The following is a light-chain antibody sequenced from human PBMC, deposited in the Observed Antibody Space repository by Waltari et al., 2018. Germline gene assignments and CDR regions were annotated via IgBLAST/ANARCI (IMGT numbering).Light chain of an antibody. CDR2: WAS. CDR1: QSISSY. J-gene: IGKJ4*01. Sequence: DIQMTQSPSSLSASVGDRVTITCRASQSISSYLNWYQQKPGKAPKLLIYWASTRESGVPDRFSGSGSGTDFTLTISSLQAEDVAVYYCQQYYSTPLTFGGGTK. CDR3: QQYYSTPLT. V-gene: IGKV1-39*01.